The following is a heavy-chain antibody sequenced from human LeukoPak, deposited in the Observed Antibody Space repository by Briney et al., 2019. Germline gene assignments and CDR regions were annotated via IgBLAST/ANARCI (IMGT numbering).Heavy chain of an antibody. Sequence: ASVKVSCKASGGTFSSYTISWVRQAPGQGLEGMGRIIPILGIANYAQKFQGRVTITADKSTSTAYMELSSLRSEDTAVYYCARDTQDYYDSSGYPVLWGQGTLVTVSS. CDR2: IIPILGIA. J-gene: IGHJ4*02. CDR1: GGTFSSYT. CDR3: ARDTQDYYDSSGYPVL. D-gene: IGHD3-22*01. V-gene: IGHV1-69*04.